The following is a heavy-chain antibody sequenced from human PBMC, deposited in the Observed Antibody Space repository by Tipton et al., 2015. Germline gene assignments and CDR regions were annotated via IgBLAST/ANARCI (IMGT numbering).Heavy chain of an antibody. J-gene: IGHJ6*02. D-gene: IGHD3-3*01. CDR1: GVSVTSGSFY. V-gene: IGHV4-61*01. CDR2: IYHTGST. Sequence: TLSLTCTVSGVSVTSGSFYWSWIRQSPGKGLEWIGYIYHTGSTIYNPSLKSRVTISLDRSKNQFSLNLTSVTAADTAVYYCARYGLLSYSDLDVWGQGTTVTVSS. CDR3: ARYGLLSYSDLDV.